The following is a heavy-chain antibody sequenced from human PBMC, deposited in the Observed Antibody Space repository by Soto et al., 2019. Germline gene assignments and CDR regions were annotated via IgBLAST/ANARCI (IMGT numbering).Heavy chain of an antibody. V-gene: IGHV3-13*01. CDR1: GXTFSSYD. CDR3: ARSYSSAYGMDV. Sequence: LRLSFAASGXTFSSYDMHWVRQATGKGLEWVSAIGTAGDTYYPGSVKGRFTISRENAKNSLYLQMNSLRAGDTAVYYCARSYSSAYGMDVWGQGTTVTVSS. J-gene: IGHJ6*02. CDR2: IGTAGDT. D-gene: IGHD6-25*01.